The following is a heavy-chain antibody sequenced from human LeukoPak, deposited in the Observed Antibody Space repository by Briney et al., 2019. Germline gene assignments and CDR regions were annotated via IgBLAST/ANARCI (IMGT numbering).Heavy chain of an antibody. CDR3: ARTTVTNSIYYYYYMDV. J-gene: IGHJ6*03. CDR1: GFTFTSYG. Sequence: GGSLRLSCAASGFTFTSYGFHWVRQVPGKGLEWVANIKLDGSEKYYVDSVKGRFTISRDNAKSSLYLQMNSLRAEDTAVYYCARTTVTNSIYYYYYMDVWGKGTTVTISS. D-gene: IGHD4-17*01. V-gene: IGHV3-7*01. CDR2: IKLDGSEK.